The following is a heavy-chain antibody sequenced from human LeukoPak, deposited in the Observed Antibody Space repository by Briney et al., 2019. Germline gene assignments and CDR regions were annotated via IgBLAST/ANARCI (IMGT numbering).Heavy chain of an antibody. V-gene: IGHV3-33*08. CDR3: ARGPHYYDSSGPHYYFDY. CDR1: GFTFSSYW. Sequence: GGSLRLSCAASGFTFSSYWMSWVRQAPGKGLEWVAVIWYDGSNKYYADSVKGRFTISRDNSKNTLYLQMNSLRAEDTAVYYCARGPHYYDSSGPHYYFDYWGQGTLVTVSS. J-gene: IGHJ4*02. D-gene: IGHD3-22*01. CDR2: IWYDGSNK.